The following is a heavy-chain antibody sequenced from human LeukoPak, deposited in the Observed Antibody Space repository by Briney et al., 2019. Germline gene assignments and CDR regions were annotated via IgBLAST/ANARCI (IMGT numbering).Heavy chain of an antibody. CDR2: IYYSGST. CDR3: ARSPYGSGSEAYDAFDI. Sequence: SETLSLTCTVSGGSISSYYWSWIRQPPGKGLEWIGYIYYSGSTYYNPSLKSRVTISVDTSKNQFSLKLSSVTAADTAVYYCARSPYGSGSEAYDAFDIWGQGTMVTVSS. V-gene: IGHV4-59*12. CDR1: GGSISSYY. D-gene: IGHD3-10*01. J-gene: IGHJ3*02.